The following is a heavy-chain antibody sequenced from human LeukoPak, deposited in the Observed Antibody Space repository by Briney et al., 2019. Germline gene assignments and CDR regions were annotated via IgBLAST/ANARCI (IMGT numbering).Heavy chain of an antibody. CDR1: GFTFSSYG. D-gene: IGHD3-10*01. V-gene: IGHV3-30*02. Sequence: GGSLRLSCAASGFTFSSYGMHWARQAPGKGLEWVAFIRYDGSNKYYADSVKGRFTISRGNSKNTLYLQMNSLRAEDTAVYYCAKAVSMVRGKVADYWGQGTLVTVSS. J-gene: IGHJ4*02. CDR3: AKAVSMVRGKVADY. CDR2: IRYDGSNK.